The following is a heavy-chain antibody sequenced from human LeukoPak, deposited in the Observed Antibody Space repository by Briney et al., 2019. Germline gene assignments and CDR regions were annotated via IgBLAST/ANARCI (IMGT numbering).Heavy chain of an antibody. CDR2: IFQSGTT. Sequence: PSEALSLTCVVSGGSISSRNWWIWVRQPPGGGLEWIGEIFQSGTTSYNPSLKSRVAMSIDTSKNQFSLKMTSVTAADTAVYYCARQRTSVTANDALDIWGQGTMVTVSS. D-gene: IGHD4-17*01. CDR3: ARQRTSVTANDALDI. V-gene: IGHV4-4*02. CDR1: GGSISSRNW. J-gene: IGHJ3*02.